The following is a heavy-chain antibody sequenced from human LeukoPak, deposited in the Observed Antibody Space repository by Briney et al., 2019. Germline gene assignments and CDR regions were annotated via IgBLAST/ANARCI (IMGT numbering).Heavy chain of an antibody. D-gene: IGHD3-9*01. J-gene: IGHJ5*02. V-gene: IGHV1-2*02. CDR2: INPNSGGT. CDR3: ARELRYFDWLPQGNWFDP. Sequence: ASVKVSCKASGYTFTGYYMHWVRQAPGQGLEWMGWINPNSGGTNYAQKFQGRVTMTRDTSISTAYMELSRLRSDDTAVYYCARELRYFDWLPQGNWFDPWGEGALVSVCS. CDR1: GYTFTGYY.